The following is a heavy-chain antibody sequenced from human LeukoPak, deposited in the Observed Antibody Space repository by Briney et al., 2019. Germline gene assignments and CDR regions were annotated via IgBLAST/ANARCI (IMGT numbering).Heavy chain of an antibody. J-gene: IGHJ3*02. CDR3: ARAARYCGGDCLDAFDI. D-gene: IGHD2-21*02. V-gene: IGHV4-61*02. Sequence: SQTLSLTRTVSGGSISSGSYYWSWIRQPAGKGLEWIGRIYTSGSTNYNPSLKSRATISIDTSKNQFSLNLSSVTAADTAIYYCARAARYCGGDCLDAFDIWGQGTMVTVS. CDR1: GGSISSGSYY. CDR2: IYTSGST.